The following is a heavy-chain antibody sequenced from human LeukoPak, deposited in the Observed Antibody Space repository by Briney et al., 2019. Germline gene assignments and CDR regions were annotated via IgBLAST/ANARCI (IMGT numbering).Heavy chain of an antibody. CDR3: ARGRVDSSSPNFDY. CDR2: INHSGST. Sequence: PSETLSPTCAVYGGSFSGYYWSWIRQPPGKGLEWIGEINHSGSTNYNPSLKSRVTISVDTSKNQFSLKLSSVTAADTAVYYCARGRVDSSSPNFDYWGQGTLVTVSS. D-gene: IGHD6-6*01. V-gene: IGHV4-34*01. CDR1: GGSFSGYY. J-gene: IGHJ4*02.